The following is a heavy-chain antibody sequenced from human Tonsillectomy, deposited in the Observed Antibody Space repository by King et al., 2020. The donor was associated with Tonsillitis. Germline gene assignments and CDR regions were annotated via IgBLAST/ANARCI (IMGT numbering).Heavy chain of an antibody. Sequence: QLVQSGAEVKKPGESLKISCQGSGYSFTSYWIGWVRQMPGKGLEWMGIIYPGDSDTRYSPSFQGQFTISADKSIRTAYLQGSSLKASDTAMYYCATPRGLSGARSYLEPRYDAFDIWGQGTMVTLSS. CDR2: IYPGDSDT. CDR3: ATPRGLSGARSYLEPRYDAFDI. D-gene: IGHD3-10*01. V-gene: IGHV5-51*01. CDR1: GYSFTSYW. J-gene: IGHJ3*02.